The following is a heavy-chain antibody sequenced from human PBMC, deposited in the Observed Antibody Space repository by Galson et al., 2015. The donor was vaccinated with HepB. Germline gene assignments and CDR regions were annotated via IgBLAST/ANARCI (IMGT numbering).Heavy chain of an antibody. CDR2: INAGNGNT. Sequence: SVKVSCKASGYTFTSYAMHWVRQAPGQRLEWMGWINAGNGNTKYSQKFQGRVTITRDTSASTAYMELSSLRSEDTAVYYCARTLKLKDGMDVWGQGTTVTVSS. CDR1: GYTFTSYA. CDR3: ARTLKLKDGMDV. V-gene: IGHV1-3*01. J-gene: IGHJ6*02. D-gene: IGHD5-24*01.